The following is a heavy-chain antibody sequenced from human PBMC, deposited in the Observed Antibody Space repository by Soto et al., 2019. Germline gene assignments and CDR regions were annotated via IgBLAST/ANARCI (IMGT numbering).Heavy chain of an antibody. CDR3: ARLIKQQGILTGDYVVYYYNGMDV. J-gene: IGHJ6*02. CDR1: GGTFSSYA. V-gene: IGHV1-69*12. D-gene: IGHD3-9*01. CDR2: IIPIFGTA. Sequence: QVQLVQSGAEVKKPGSSVKVSCKAPGGTFSSYAISWVRQAPGQGLEWMGGIIPIFGTANYAQKLQGRVTITADESTRAAYVGLSSHRCGETAVEYCARLIKQQGILTGDYVVYYYNGMDVRGQGTTVGVCS.